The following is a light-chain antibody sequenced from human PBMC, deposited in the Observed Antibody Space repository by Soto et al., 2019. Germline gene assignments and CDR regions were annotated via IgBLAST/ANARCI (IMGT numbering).Light chain of an antibody. CDR1: QSVLYNSNNKNY. J-gene: IGKJ1*01. CDR3: QQYYSTPWT. V-gene: IGKV4-1*01. CDR2: WAS. Sequence: DIVMTQSPDSLAVSLGERATINCKSSQSVLYNSNNKNYLVWYQQKPGQPPKLLIYWASTRESGVPDRFSGSGSGTDFTLSISSLQAEDVAVYYCQQYYSTPWTFGQGTKVEIK.